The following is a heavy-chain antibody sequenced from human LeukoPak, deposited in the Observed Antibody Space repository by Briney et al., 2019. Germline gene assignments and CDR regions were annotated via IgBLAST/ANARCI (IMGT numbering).Heavy chain of an antibody. CDR1: GVRLNYYY. CDR3: ARVVRGAVTSNCFDP. Sequence: PSETLSLTCTVSGVRLNYYYETWTRQAPGKGLEWIGYISNSGPTDYNPSLKSRVTMSVDTSNNEFSLRLTSVTAADTAMYYCARVVRGAVTSNCFDPWGQGTLVTVSS. CDR2: ISNSGPT. J-gene: IGHJ5*02. V-gene: IGHV4-59*01. D-gene: IGHD4-17*01.